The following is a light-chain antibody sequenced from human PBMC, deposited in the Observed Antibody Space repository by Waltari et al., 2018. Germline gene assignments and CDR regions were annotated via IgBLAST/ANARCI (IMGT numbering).Light chain of an antibody. CDR1: SSDLGNYNY. CDR2: DVI. V-gene: IGLV2-14*03. CDR3: SSYISSDTLEL. Sequence: HSALTQPASVSGPPGQSITISCTGTSSDLGNYNYVSWYQQHPGKAPKLMIFDVINRPSGVSDRFSGSKSGNTASLTISVLQAEDEADYYCSSYISSDTLELFGGGTSLTVL. J-gene: IGLJ2*01.